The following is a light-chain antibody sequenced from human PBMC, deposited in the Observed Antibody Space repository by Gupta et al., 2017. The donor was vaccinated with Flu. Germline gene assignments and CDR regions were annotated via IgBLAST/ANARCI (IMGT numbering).Light chain of an antibody. J-gene: IGLJ3*02. CDR3: ATWDDSRDGWV. CDR2: VNY. CDR1: SSNIGSHP. Sequence: SVLTQPPSPSATPGQRVTISCSGSSSNIGSHPVNWFQQLPGAAPKLLMYVNYQRASGVPDRFSGSKSGTSAALAISDLQAEDEADYYCATWDDSRDGWVFGGGTRLTVL. V-gene: IGLV1-44*01.